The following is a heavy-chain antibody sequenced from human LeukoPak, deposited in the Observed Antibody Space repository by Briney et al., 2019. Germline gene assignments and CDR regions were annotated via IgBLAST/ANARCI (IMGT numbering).Heavy chain of an antibody. V-gene: IGHV3-53*01. D-gene: IGHD3-10*01. CDR3: ARDETYYYGSGSYY. CDR1: GFTVGSNY. CDR2: IYSGGST. J-gene: IGHJ4*02. Sequence: GGSLRLSCAASGFTVGSNYMSWVRQAPGKGLEWVSVIYSGGSTCYADSVKGRFTISRDNSKNTLYLQMNSLRAEDTAVYYCARDETYYYGSGSYYWGQGTLVTVSS.